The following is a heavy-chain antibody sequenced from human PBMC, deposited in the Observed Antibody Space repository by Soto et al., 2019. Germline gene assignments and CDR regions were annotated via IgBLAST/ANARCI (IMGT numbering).Heavy chain of an antibody. CDR2: INPNSGGT. V-gene: IGHV1-2*02. CDR1: GYTFTGYY. D-gene: IGHD2-8*01. CDR3: ARDRVDIVLMVYASDAFDI. J-gene: IGHJ3*02. Sequence: RASVKVSCKASGYTFTGYYMHWVRQAPGQGLEWMGWINPNSGGTNYAQKFQGRVTMTRDTSISTAYMEPSRLRSDDTAVYYCARDRVDIVLMVYASDAFDIWGQGTMVTVSS.